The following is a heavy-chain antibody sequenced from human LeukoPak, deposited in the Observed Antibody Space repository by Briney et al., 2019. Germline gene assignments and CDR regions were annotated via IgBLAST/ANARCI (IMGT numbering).Heavy chain of an antibody. CDR1: GYTFTGYS. D-gene: IGHD3-16*01. CDR2: INPSGGST. V-gene: IGHV1-46*04. J-gene: IGHJ6*02. CDR3: ARDGAGGLDV. Sequence: ASVKVSCKASGYTFTGYSMHWVRQAPGQGLEWMGIINPSGGSTSHAQKLQGRVTVTRDTSTKTVYMELSSLRSEDTAVYYCARDGAGGLDVWGQGTMVTVSS.